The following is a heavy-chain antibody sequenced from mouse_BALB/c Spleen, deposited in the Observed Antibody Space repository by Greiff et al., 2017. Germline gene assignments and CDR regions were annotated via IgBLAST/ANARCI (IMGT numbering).Heavy chain of an antibody. CDR2: IDPANGNT. CDR1: GFNIKDTY. D-gene: IGHD1-1*01. V-gene: IGHV14-3*02. CDR3: APITTVRGDY. J-gene: IGHJ2*01. Sequence: EVQLQQSGAELVKPGASVKLSCTASGFNIKDTYMHWVKQRPEQGLEWIGRIDPANGNTKYDPKFQGKATITADTSSNTAYLQLSSLTSEDTAVYYCAPITTVRGDYWGQGTTLTVSS.